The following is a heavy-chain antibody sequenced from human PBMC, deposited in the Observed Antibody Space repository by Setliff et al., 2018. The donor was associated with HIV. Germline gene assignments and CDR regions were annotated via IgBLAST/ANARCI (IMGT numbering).Heavy chain of an antibody. J-gene: IGHJ4*02. CDR2: VYYSGGT. V-gene: IGHV4-59*08. CDR3: MRGRSITIFGVAYFDF. Sequence: PSETLSLTCSVSGGSISSYYWSWIRQPPGKGLEWIVCVYYSGGTNYNPSLRSRVTISVDTSKNHFSLKLSSVTAADTAVYYCMRGRSITIFGVAYFDFWGQGTLVTVSS. CDR1: GGSISSYY. D-gene: IGHD3-3*01.